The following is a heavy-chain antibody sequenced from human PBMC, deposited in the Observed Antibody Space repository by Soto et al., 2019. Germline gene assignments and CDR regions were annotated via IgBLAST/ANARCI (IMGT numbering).Heavy chain of an antibody. Sequence: SQTLSLTCAISGDSVSSNSAAWNWIRQSPSRGLEWLGRTYYRSKWYNDYAVSVKSRITINPDTSKNQFSLQLNSVTPEDTAVYYCARDYYVSVSYRSLLYYFDYCGQATLVTVSS. CDR3: ARDYYVSVSYRSLLYYFDY. D-gene: IGHD3-10*01. J-gene: IGHJ4*02. CDR1: GDSVSSNSAA. CDR2: TYYRSKWYN. V-gene: IGHV6-1*01.